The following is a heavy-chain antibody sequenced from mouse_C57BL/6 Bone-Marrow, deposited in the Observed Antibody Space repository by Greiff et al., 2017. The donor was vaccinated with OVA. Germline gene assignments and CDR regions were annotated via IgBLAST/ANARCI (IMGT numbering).Heavy chain of an antibody. J-gene: IGHJ4*01. CDR3: ASGGGNYGYYAMDY. CDR1: GYTFTDYY. D-gene: IGHD2-1*01. V-gene: IGHV1-75*01. Sequence: VHLVESGPELVKPGASVKISCKASGYTFTDYYINWVKQRPGQGLEWIGWIFPGSGSTYYNEKFKGKATLTVDKSSSTAYMLLSSLTSEDSAVYFCASGGGNYGYYAMDYWGQGTSVTVSS. CDR2: IFPGSGST.